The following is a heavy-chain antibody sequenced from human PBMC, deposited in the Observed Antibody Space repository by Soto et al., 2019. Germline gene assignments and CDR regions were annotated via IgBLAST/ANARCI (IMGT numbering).Heavy chain of an antibody. V-gene: IGHV1-2*02. CDR2: INPATGAA. J-gene: IGHJ3*02. CDR3: ARGGGVGVAGSAAFDM. D-gene: IGHD3-3*01. CDR1: GYPVTAYY. Sequence: QLHLVQSGAVVKKPGASVTVSCSASGYPVTAYYMHWVRQAPGRGLEWMGGINPATGAAKYTQTFQGRVTLTRDTSKSTGFRELSGLTSEATAVFYCARGGGVGVAGSAAFDMWGQGTLVTVSS.